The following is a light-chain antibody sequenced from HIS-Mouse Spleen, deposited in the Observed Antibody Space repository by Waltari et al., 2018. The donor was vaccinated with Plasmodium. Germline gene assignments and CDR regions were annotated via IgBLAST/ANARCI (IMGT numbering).Light chain of an antibody. J-gene: IGKJ1*01. V-gene: IGKV1-39*01. Sequence: DIQMTQSPSSLSASVGDRVTITCRASQSISSYLNWYQQKPGKAPKLLIYAASSLQSGVPARFSGSGAGTDFTLTISSLQPEEFATYYGQQNYNTWTFGQGTKVEIK. CDR3: QQNYNTWT. CDR2: AAS. CDR1: QSISSY.